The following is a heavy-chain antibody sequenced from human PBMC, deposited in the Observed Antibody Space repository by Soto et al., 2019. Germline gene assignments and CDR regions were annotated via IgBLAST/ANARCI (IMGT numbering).Heavy chain of an antibody. CDR1: GFTFSSYG. CDR2: IWSDGSYS. V-gene: IGHV3-33*01. CDR3: ARDRGYYYDGVDV. J-gene: IGHJ6*02. Sequence: QVQLVDSGGDVVQPGRSLRLSCAASGFTFSSYGMHWVRQAPVKGLEWVAVIWSDGSYSSYADSVKGRFTISRDNSKNTVYLQMNSLRVEDTAVYYCARDRGYYYDGVDVWGQGTTVTVSS.